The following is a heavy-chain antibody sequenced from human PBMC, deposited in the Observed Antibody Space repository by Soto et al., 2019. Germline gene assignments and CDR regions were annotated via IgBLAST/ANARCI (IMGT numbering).Heavy chain of an antibody. CDR2: IFQSGST. Sequence: SETLSLTCSVSGGTIRSPDWWTWVRQPPGKGLEWIGEIFQSGSTNYTPSLESRVTISVDKSKNQFSLTLTSVTAADTAVYFCARGRGRYSSGWSWFDPWGQGILVTVSS. J-gene: IGHJ5*02. V-gene: IGHV4-4*02. D-gene: IGHD6-19*01. CDR3: ARGRGRYSSGWSWFDP. CDR1: GGTIRSPDW.